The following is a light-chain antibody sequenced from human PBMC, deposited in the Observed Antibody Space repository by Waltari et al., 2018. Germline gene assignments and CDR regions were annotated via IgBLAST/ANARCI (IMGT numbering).Light chain of an antibody. CDR3: QTGGFGIWV. CDR2: VNSDGSH. V-gene: IGLV4-69*01. Sequence: QLMLTQSPSASASLGASVKLTCPLSSGHSSYAIARHQQQPGKGPRYLMKVNSDGSHIKGAGIPDRFSGSSSGAERYLSISSLQSEDEADYYCQTGGFGIWVFGGGTKLTVL. CDR1: SGHSSYA. J-gene: IGLJ3*02.